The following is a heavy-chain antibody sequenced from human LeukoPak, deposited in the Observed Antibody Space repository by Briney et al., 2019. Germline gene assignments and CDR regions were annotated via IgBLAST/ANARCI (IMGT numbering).Heavy chain of an antibody. CDR1: GFTFSSYA. CDR3: AKELYGDYDSYGMDV. J-gene: IGHJ6*02. Sequence: PGGSLRLSCAASGFTFSSYAMHWVRQAPGKGLEWVAVISYDGSNKYYADSVKGRFTISRDNSKNTLYLQMNSLRAEDTAVYYCAKELYGDYDSYGMDVWGQGTTVTVSS. CDR2: ISYDGSNK. V-gene: IGHV3-30*04. D-gene: IGHD4-17*01.